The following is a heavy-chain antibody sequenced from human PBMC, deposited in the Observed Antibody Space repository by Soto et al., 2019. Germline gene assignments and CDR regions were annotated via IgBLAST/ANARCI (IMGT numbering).Heavy chain of an antibody. CDR1: GGTFSSYA. CDR3: AKSPDPYSSSNYYYYGMDV. V-gene: IGHV1-69*15. J-gene: IGHJ6*02. CDR2: IIPIFGTT. Sequence: QVQLVQSGAEVKKPGSSVKVSCKASGGTFSSYAITWVRQAPGQGLEWMGRIIPIFGTTNYAQKFQGRVTITADESTSTAYMDLSSLRYDDTAVYSCAKSPDPYSSSNYYYYGMDVWGPGTTVTVSS. D-gene: IGHD6-6*01.